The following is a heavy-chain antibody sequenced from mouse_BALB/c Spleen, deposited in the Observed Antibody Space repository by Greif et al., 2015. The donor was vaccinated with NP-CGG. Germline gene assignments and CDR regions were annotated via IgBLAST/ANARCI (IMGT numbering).Heavy chain of an antibody. CDR3: ARSSRDWYFDV. J-gene: IGHJ1*01. CDR2: ISSGSSTI. V-gene: IGHV5-17*02. D-gene: IGHD1-1*01. Sequence: EVKLVESGGDLVQPGGSRKLSCAASGFTFSSFGMHWVRQAPEKGLEWVAYISSGSSTIYYADTVKGRFTISRDNPKNTLFLQMTSLRSEDTAMYYCARSSRDWYFDVWGAGTTVTVSS. CDR1: GFTFSSFG.